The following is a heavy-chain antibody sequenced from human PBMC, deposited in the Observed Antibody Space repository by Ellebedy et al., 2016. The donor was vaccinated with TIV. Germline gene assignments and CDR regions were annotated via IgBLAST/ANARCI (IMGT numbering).Heavy chain of an antibody. CDR2: VYYSGST. V-gene: IGHV4-39*07. CDR1: GGSIITSSYF. Sequence: MPSETLSLTCTVSGGSIITSSYFWGWIRQPPGKGLEWIGSVYYSGSTHRNPSLKSRVSISVDTSTNQFSLELKSVTAADTAVYYCAREEVAGEWFDPWGQGTLVTVSS. D-gene: IGHD5-12*01. CDR3: AREEVAGEWFDP. J-gene: IGHJ5*02.